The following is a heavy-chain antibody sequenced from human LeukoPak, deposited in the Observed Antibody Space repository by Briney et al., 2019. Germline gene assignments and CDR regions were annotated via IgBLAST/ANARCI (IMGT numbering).Heavy chain of an antibody. D-gene: IGHD3-10*01. V-gene: IGHV4-38-2*02. J-gene: IGHJ4*02. Sequence: SETLSLTCTVSGYSISSGYYWGWIRQPPGKGLEWIGSIYHSGSTYYNPSLKSRVTISVDTSKNQFSLKLSSVTAADTAFYYCARAPMGRGALYWGQGTLVTVSS. CDR1: GYSISSGYY. CDR2: IYHSGST. CDR3: ARAPMGRGALY.